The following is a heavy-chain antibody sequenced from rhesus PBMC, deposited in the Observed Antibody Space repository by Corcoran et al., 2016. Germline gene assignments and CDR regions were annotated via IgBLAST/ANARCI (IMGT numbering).Heavy chain of an antibody. CDR1: GGSISGYYY. V-gene: IGHV4S14*01. Sequence: QVQLQESGPGLVKPSETLSLTCAVSGGSISGYYYWSWIRQPPGKGLEWIGCIYGSGGSNYLNPSLKSRVTLSVDTSKNQFSLKLSSVTAADTAVYYCASHYYSGSYYNDYWGQGVLVTVSS. CDR3: ASHYYSGSYYNDY. J-gene: IGHJ4*01. D-gene: IGHD3-16*01. CDR2: IYGSGGSN.